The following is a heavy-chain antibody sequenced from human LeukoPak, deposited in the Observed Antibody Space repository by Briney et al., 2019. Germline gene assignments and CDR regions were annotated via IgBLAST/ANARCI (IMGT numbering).Heavy chain of an antibody. D-gene: IGHD2-15*01. V-gene: IGHV3-20*04. J-gene: IGHJ4*02. CDR2: INWSGGST. CDR3: ARSYCSGGRCYFDY. CDR1: GFIFDNYG. Sequence: GGSLRLSCTASGFIFDNYGINWVRQPPGKGLEWVSGINWSGGSTGYADSVKGRFTISRDNAKKSLFLQMNSLRVEDTAFYYCARSYCSGGRCYFDYWGQGTLVTVSS.